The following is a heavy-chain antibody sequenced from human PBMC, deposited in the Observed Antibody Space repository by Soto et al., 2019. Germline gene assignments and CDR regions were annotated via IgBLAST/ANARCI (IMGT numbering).Heavy chain of an antibody. J-gene: IGHJ4*02. CDR1: GGSISSGNFY. CDR3: AHDSHGGNTYFDL. Sequence: VQLQESGPGLVRPSETLSLTCTVSGGSISSGNFYWSWIRQPPGKGLEWIGYIYSSGCTSYSPSLKSRLTISLNTSNNQFSLKLPSVTAADPAVYYCAHDSHGGNTYFDLWGQGALVTVSS. V-gene: IGHV4-30-4*01. CDR2: IYSSGCT. D-gene: IGHD1-26*01.